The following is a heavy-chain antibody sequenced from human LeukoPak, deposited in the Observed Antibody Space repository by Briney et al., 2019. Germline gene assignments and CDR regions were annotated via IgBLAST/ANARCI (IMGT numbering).Heavy chain of an antibody. V-gene: IGHV3-30-3*01. Sequence: GGSLRLSCAASGFIFGGYAMHWVRQAPGKGLQWLAVISYDGGKTYYADSVEGRFTISRDNSKNTLYLQMNSLRAEDTAVYYCARDLYYYDSNYFDYWGQGTLVTVSS. J-gene: IGHJ4*02. CDR1: GFIFGGYA. CDR3: ARDLYYYDSNYFDY. D-gene: IGHD3-22*01. CDR2: ISYDGGKT.